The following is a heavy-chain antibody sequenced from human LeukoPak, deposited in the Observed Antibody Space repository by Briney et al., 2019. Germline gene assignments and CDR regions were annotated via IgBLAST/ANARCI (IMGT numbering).Heavy chain of an antibody. CDR3: ARTPHYYGSGSYYNN. Sequence: ASVKVSCKASGGTFSSYAISWVRQAPGQGLEWMGGIISIFGTANYAQKFQGRVTITADESTSTAYMELSSLRSEDTAVYYCARTPHYYGSGSYYNNWGQGTLVTVSS. D-gene: IGHD3-10*01. CDR1: GGTFSSYA. J-gene: IGHJ4*02. CDR2: IISIFGTA. V-gene: IGHV1-69*01.